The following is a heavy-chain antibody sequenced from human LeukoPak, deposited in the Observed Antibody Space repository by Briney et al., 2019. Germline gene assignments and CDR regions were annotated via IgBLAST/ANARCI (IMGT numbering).Heavy chain of an antibody. V-gene: IGHV3-20*04. CDR1: GFTFDDYG. CDR3: TKDVSNFIGASDA. Sequence: GGSLRLSCAASGFTFDDYGMSWVRQAPGKGLEWVSGINWNGGSTGYADSVKGRFTISRDNSRNTLYLQVNSLRVEDTAIYYCTKDVSNFIGASDAWGQGTMVTVSS. CDR2: INWNGGST. J-gene: IGHJ3*01. D-gene: IGHD2-8*01.